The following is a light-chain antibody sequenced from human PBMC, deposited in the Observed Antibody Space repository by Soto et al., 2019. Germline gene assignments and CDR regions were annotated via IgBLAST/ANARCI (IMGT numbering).Light chain of an antibody. CDR3: QHYNSYPIT. V-gene: IGKV1-5*01. CDR1: QSISSY. CDR2: DAS. Sequence: DIQMSPAPTSLSASVGDRGTDTCRASQSISSYLNWYQQKPGKAPKLLIYDASSLESGVPSRFSGSGSGTEFTLTISSLQPDDFATYYCQHYNSYPITFGQGTRLEIK. J-gene: IGKJ5*01.